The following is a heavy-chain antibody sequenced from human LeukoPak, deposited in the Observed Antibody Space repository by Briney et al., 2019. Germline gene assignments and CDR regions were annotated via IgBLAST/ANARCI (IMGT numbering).Heavy chain of an antibody. V-gene: IGHV3-21*01. J-gene: IGHJ6*02. CDR1: GFTFSSYS. CDR3: ARMASGQYGDV. D-gene: IGHD2/OR15-2a*01. CDR2: ISSSSSYI. Sequence: GGSLRLSCAASGFTFSSYSMNWVRQAPGKGLEWVSSISSSSSYIYYADSVKGRFTISRDNAKNSLYLQMNSLRAEDTAVYYCARMASGQYGDVWGQGTTVTVSS.